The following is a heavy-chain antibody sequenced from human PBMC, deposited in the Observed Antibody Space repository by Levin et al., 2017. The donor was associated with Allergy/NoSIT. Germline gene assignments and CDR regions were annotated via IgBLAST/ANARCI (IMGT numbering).Heavy chain of an antibody. J-gene: IGHJ4*02. CDR1: GFTFSNYA. D-gene: IGHD1-1*01. CDR3: VREIAEEGT. V-gene: IGHV3-30-3*01. CDR2: ISDDGSSE. Sequence: PGGSLRLSCAASGFTFSNYAMHWVRQAPGKGLEWVGVISDDGSSEFYIDSVKGRFTISRDNSKNRLYLQMDSLRAADTALYYCVREIAEEGTWGQGTLVIVSS.